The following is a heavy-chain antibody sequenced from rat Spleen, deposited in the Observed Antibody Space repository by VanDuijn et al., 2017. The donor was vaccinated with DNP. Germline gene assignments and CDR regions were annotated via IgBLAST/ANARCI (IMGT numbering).Heavy chain of an antibody. Sequence: QVQLKESGPGLVQPSQTLSLTCTVSGFSLTSYHVHWVRQPPGKGLEWMGRIQSGGSTDYNSALKSRLSISRDTSKNQVFLKLNSLQTEDSAIYFCTRGYRYNPPYAMDAWGQGTSVTVSS. CDR2: IQSGGST. CDR3: TRGYRYNPPYAMDA. V-gene: IGHV2-27*01. CDR1: GFSLTSYH. D-gene: IGHD1-5*01. J-gene: IGHJ4*01.